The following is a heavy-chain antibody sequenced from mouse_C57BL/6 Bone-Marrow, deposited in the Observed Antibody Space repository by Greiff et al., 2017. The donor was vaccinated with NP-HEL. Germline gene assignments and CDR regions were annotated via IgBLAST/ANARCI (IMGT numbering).Heavy chain of an antibody. CDR3: ARAGLLDWYFDV. Sequence: VQLQQSGAELARPGASVKLSCKASGYTFTSYGISWVKQRTGQGLEWIGEIYPRSGNTYYTEKFKGKATLTADKSSSTAYMELRSLTSEDSAVYFCARAGLLDWYFDVWGTGTTVTVSS. CDR2: IYPRSGNT. CDR1: GYTFTSYG. D-gene: IGHD1-1*01. J-gene: IGHJ1*03. V-gene: IGHV1-81*01.